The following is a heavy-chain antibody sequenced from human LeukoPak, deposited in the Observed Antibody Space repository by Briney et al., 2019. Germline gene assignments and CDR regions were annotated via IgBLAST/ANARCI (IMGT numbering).Heavy chain of an antibody. CDR3: ARGSYYYDSSGYYSADY. V-gene: IGHV3-30-3*01. D-gene: IGHD3-22*01. CDR1: GFTFSSYA. CDR2: ISYDGSNK. Sequence: PGGSLRLSCAASGFTFSSYAMHWVRQAPGKGLEWVAVISYDGSNKYYADSVKARFTISRDNSKNTLYLQMNSLRAEDTAVYYCARGSYYYDSSGYYSADYWGQGTLVTVSS. J-gene: IGHJ4*02.